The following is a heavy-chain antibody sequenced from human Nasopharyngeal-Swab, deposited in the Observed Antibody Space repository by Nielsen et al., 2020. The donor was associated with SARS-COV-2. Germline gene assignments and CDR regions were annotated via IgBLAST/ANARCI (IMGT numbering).Heavy chain of an antibody. V-gene: IGHV4-59*01. CDR2: IYYSGST. D-gene: IGHD1-14*01. J-gene: IGHJ6*02. CDR3: ARDPRSGMHYYYGMDV. Sequence: RQAPGKGLEWIDYIYYSGSTNYNPSFESRVIMSVDTSRNQFSLKLNSVTAADTAVYYCARDPRSGMHYYYGMDVRGQGTTVTVSS.